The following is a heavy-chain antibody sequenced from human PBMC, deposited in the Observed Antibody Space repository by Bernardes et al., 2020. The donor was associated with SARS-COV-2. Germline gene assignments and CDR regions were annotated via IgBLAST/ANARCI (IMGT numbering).Heavy chain of an antibody. V-gene: IGHV3-15*01. CDR2: IKSKTDGGTT. Sequence: GGSLRLSCAASGFTFSNAWMSWVRQAPGKGLEWVGRIKSKTDGGTTDYAAPVKGRFTISRDDSKNTLYLQMNSLKTEDTAVYYCTTVGYDYIWGSYRPDYFDYWGQGTLVTVSS. D-gene: IGHD3-16*02. CDR3: TTVGYDYIWGSYRPDYFDY. CDR1: GFTFSNAW. J-gene: IGHJ4*02.